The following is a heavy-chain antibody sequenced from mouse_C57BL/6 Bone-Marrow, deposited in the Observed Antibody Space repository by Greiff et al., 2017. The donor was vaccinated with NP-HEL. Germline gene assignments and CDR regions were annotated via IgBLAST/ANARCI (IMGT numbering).Heavy chain of an antibody. CDR3: ARSCYLDY. CDR1: GYTFTSYG. J-gene: IGHJ4*01. V-gene: IGHV1-81*01. Sequence: QVQLQQSGAELARPGASVKLSCKASGYTFTSYGISWVKQRPGQGLEWIGEIYPRSGNTYYNEKFKGKATLTADKSYSTAYMELHSLTSGDTAVYFCARSCYLDYWGQGTSVTVSS. CDR2: IYPRSGNT.